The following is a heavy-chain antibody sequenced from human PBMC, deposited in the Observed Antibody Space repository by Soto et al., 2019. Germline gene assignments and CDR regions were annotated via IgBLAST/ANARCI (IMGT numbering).Heavy chain of an antibody. CDR1: GFSLSTSGMC. Sequence: SGPTLVNPTQTLTLTCTFSGFSLSTSGMCVSWIRQPPGKALEWLALIDWDVDKYYSTSLKTRLTISKDTSKNQVVLTMTNMDPVDTATYFCARSKPSYDFLGFDPWGQGTLVTVSS. J-gene: IGHJ5*02. V-gene: IGHV2-70*01. CDR3: ARSKPSYDFLGFDP. D-gene: IGHD3-16*01. CDR2: IDWDVDK.